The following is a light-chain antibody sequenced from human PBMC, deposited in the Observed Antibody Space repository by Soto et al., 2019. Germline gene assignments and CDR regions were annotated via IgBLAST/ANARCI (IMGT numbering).Light chain of an antibody. CDR1: QSVSSSY. Sequence: EIVLTQSPGTLSLSPGERATLSCRASQSVSSSYLAWYQQKLGQAPRLLIYGASSRATGIPDRFSGSGSGTAFTLTISRLEPEDFAVYYCQQYGTSPYTFGQGTKLEIK. J-gene: IGKJ2*01. CDR3: QQYGTSPYT. V-gene: IGKV3-20*01. CDR2: GAS.